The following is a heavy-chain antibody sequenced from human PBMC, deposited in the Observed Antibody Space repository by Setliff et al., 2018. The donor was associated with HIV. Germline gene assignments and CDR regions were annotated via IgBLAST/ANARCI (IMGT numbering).Heavy chain of an antibody. CDR2: ISYSGST. CDR1: GGYISSGGYY. Sequence: SETLSLTCTVSGGYISSGGYYWTWIRHHPGKGLEWIGYISYSGSTNYNPSLKSRVIISVDSSKNQFFLKLTSVTAADTAMYYCARGSSTVYNYYMDVWGKGTTVTVSS. CDR3: ARGSSTVYNYYMDV. V-gene: IGHV4-31*03. D-gene: IGHD1-26*01. J-gene: IGHJ6*03.